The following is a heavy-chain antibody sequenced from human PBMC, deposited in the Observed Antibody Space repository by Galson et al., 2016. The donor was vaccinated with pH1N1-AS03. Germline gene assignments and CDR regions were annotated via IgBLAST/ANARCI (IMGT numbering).Heavy chain of an antibody. D-gene: IGHD3-16*01. J-gene: IGHJ3*01. Sequence: LRLSCAASGYTLSTSGIHWVRQTPDKGLEWVAFLGHDRSLTQYAEKVKGRLTITRDDSKNTRYLQKNSLGPGDTAIYYCAKDGAWTFEVWGQVTMVTVSS. CDR2: LGHDRSLT. CDR1: GYTLSTSG. CDR3: AKDGAWTFEV. V-gene: IGHV3-30*02.